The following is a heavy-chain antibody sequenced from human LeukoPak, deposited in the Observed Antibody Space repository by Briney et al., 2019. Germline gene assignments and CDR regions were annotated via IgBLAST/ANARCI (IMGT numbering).Heavy chain of an antibody. D-gene: IGHD6-19*01. CDR3: AKVSTAVAGTPLDP. CDR1: GGTFSSYA. V-gene: IGHV1-69*04. J-gene: IGHJ5*02. Sequence: ASVKVSCKASGGTFSSYAISWVRQAPGQGLEWMGRIIPILGIANYAQKFQGRVTITADKSTSTAYMELSSLRSEDTAVYYCAKVSTAVAGTPLDPWGQGTLVTVSS. CDR2: IIPILGIA.